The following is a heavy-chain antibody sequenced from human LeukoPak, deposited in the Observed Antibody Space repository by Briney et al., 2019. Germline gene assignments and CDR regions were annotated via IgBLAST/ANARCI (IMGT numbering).Heavy chain of an antibody. CDR1: GFTFSSYA. D-gene: IGHD2-2*02. V-gene: IGHV3-30-3*01. Sequence: EGSLRLSCAASGFTFSSYAMHWVRQAPGKGLEWVAVISYDGSNKYYADSVKGRFTISRDNSKNTLYLQMNSLRAEDTAVYYCARDRGRYCSSTSCYTTGIYYYYGMDVWGQGTTVTVSS. CDR3: ARDRGRYCSSTSCYTTGIYYYYGMDV. CDR2: ISYDGSNK. J-gene: IGHJ6*02.